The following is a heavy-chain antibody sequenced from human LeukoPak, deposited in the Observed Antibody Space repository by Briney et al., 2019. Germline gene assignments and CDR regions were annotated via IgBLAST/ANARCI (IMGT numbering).Heavy chain of an antibody. D-gene: IGHD3-22*01. CDR2: INPNSGGT. CDR3: ARGRGYYDSSGPVTY. V-gene: IGHV1-2*02. Sequence: XSVKVSCKASGYTFTGYYMHWVRQAPGQGLEWMGWINPNSGGTNYAQKFQGRVTMTRDTSISTAYMELSRLRSDDTAVYYCARGRGYYDSSGPVTYWGQGTLVTVSS. J-gene: IGHJ4*02. CDR1: GYTFTGYY.